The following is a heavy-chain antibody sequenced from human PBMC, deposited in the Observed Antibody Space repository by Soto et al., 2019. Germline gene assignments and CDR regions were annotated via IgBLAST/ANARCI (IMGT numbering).Heavy chain of an antibody. CDR2: IYYSGST. D-gene: IGHD3-3*01. V-gene: IGHV4-61*01. CDR3: ARGPPSGYDFWSGYLDWFDP. Sequence: PSDTLSRTSTVSGGSVCSGSYYWSWIRQPPGKGLEWIGYIYYSGSTNYNPSLKSRVTISVDTSKNQFSLKLSSVTAADTAVYYCARGPPSGYDFWSGYLDWFDPWGQGTLVTASS. J-gene: IGHJ5*02. CDR1: GGSVCSGSYY.